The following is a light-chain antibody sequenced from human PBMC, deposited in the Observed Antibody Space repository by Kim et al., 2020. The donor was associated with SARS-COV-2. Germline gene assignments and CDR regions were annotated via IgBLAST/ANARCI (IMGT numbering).Light chain of an antibody. CDR1: QTINSY. J-gene: IGKJ4*01. Sequence: EIVLTQSPATLSLSPGERATLSCTASQTINSYLAWYQQKPGQAPRLLIYHISSRATGIPARFSGSGSGTDFTLTVSSLEPEDFAVYYCQQGTTFGGGTKVDIK. CDR2: HIS. V-gene: IGKV3-11*01. CDR3: QQGTT.